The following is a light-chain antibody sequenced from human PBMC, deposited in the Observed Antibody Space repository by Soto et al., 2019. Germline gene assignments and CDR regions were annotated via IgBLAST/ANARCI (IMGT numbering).Light chain of an antibody. J-gene: IGLJ1*01. V-gene: IGLV2-14*01. Sequence: QSVLTQPASVSGSPGQSIAISCTGTSSDAGGYNYVSWYQRHPGKAPKLMIYDVSNRPSGVSNRFSGSKSGNTASLTISGLQAEDEADYYCSSYTSSSTLYVFGTGTKVTVL. CDR1: SSDAGGYNY. CDR2: DVS. CDR3: SSYTSSSTLYV.